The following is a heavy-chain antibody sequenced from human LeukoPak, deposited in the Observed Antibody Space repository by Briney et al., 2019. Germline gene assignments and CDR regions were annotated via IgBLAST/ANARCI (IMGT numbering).Heavy chain of an antibody. V-gene: IGHV3-30*03. Sequence: AGGSLRLSCAASGFSFHDHGMDWVRQAPGKGLEWVAVIAADGGVKQYADSVKGRFSLSGDNSKNTVSLQMNGLTAEDTAVYYCAREATWGQWYFDLWGQGAPVTVSS. CDR1: GFSFHDHG. CDR2: IAADGGVK. D-gene: IGHD6-19*01. CDR3: AREATWGQWYFDL. J-gene: IGHJ4*02.